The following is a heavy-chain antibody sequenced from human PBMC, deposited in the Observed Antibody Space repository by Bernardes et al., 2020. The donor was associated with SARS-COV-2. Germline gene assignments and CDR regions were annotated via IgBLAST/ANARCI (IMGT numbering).Heavy chain of an antibody. CDR2: FEPEDGET. V-gene: IGHV1-24*01. CDR1: GYTLTALS. CDR3: ATDLVYSRSWQIASGPAAGNYYYYGMDV. Sequence: ASVQVSCKVSGYTLTALSMHWVRQAPGKGLEWMGGFEPEDGETIYAQKFQGRVTMTEDTSTDTAYMELSSLRSEDTAVYYCATDLVYSRSWQIASGPAAGNYYYYGMDVWGQGTTVTVSS. D-gene: IGHD6-13*01. J-gene: IGHJ6*02.